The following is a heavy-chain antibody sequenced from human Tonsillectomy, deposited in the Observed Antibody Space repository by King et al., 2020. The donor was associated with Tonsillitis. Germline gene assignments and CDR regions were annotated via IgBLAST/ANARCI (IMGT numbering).Heavy chain of an antibody. J-gene: IGHJ3*02. CDR1: GGSISSGGYS. CDR2: IYYIGST. V-gene: IGHV4-30-4*07. CDR3: ARYGPDDAFDI. Sequence: QLQESGPGLVKPSQTLSLTCAVSGGSISSGGYSWSWIRQPPGKGLEWIGYIYYIGSTYYNPSLKSRVTISVETSKNQFSLKLSSVTAAVTAVYYCARYGPDDAFDIWGQGTMVTVAS. D-gene: IGHD1-14*01.